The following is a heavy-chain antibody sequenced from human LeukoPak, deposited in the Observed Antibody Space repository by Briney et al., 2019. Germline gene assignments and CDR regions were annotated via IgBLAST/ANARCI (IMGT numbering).Heavy chain of an antibody. J-gene: IGHJ3*02. D-gene: IGHD3-9*01. CDR1: GGSISSSSYY. V-gene: IGHV4-39*01. Sequence: PSETLSLTCTVSGGSISSSSYYWGWIRQPPGKGLEWIGSIYYSGSTYYNPSLKSRVTISVDTSKNQFSLKLSSVTAADTAVYYCARRLTVLQYFDDHDAFDIWGQGTMVTVSS. CDR3: ARRLTVLQYFDDHDAFDI. CDR2: IYYSGST.